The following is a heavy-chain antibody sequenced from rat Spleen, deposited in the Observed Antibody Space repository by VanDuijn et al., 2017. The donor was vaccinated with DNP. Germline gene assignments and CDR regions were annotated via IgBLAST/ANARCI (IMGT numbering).Heavy chain of an antibody. D-gene: IGHD1-11*01. V-gene: IGHV5S13*01. CDR3: ATLTTEGIDLAY. J-gene: IGHJ3*01. Sequence: EVQLVESGGGLVQPGRSLKLSCAGSGFTFSSYDMAWVRQGPTRGLEWVAAIVTSGGRTYYRDSVKGRFTVSRDNAKNTQYLQMDSLRSEDTATYYCATLTTEGIDLAYWGQGTLVTVSS. CDR1: GFTFSSYD. CDR2: IVTSGGRT.